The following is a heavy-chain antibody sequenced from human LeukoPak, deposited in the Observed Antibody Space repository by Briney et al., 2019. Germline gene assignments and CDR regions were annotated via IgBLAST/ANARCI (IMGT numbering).Heavy chain of an antibody. Sequence: ASVKVSCKASGYTFTGYYMHWVRQAPGQGLEWMGWINPNSGGTNYAQKFQGRVTMTRDTSISTAYMELSRLRSDDTAVYYCARDRFAAAGDWFDPWGPGTLVSVSS. D-gene: IGHD6-13*01. CDR3: ARDRFAAAGDWFDP. V-gene: IGHV1-2*02. CDR2: INPNSGGT. J-gene: IGHJ5*02. CDR1: GYTFTGYY.